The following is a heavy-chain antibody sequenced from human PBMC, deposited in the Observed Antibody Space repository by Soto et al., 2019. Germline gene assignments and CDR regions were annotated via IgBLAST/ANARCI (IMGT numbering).Heavy chain of an antibody. D-gene: IGHD4-17*01. J-gene: IGHJ6*03. V-gene: IGHV1-69*04. Sequence: GASVKVSCKASGGTFSSYTISWVRQAPGQGLEWMGRITPILGIANYAQKFQGRVTITADKSTSTAYMELSSLRSEDTAVYYCARDLTTVFESHDYYHYFLAVCGQGSSVPVSS. CDR2: ITPILGIA. CDR1: GGTFSSYT. CDR3: ARDLTTVFESHDYYHYFLAV.